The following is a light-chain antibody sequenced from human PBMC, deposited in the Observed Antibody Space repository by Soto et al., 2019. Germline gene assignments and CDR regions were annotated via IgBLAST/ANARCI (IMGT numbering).Light chain of an antibody. CDR2: WAS. CDR3: QQYFGTPLT. V-gene: IGKV4-1*01. CDR1: QSVLSSANTNNY. Sequence: DTVMTQSPDSLAVSRGERATLNCKSSQSVLSSANTNNYLAWYQQKPGQPHKLLIYWASNRQSGVPDRFSGSGSGTDFTLTIRNLQAEDVAVYYCQQYFGTPLTCGGGTNVEIK. J-gene: IGKJ4*01.